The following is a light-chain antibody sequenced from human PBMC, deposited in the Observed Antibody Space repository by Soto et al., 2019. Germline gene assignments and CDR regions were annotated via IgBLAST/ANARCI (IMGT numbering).Light chain of an antibody. CDR3: QQRSDSWT. CDR1: QSVSSY. J-gene: IGKJ1*01. Sequence: IVFTQSPATLSLSPGERATLSCRASQSVSSYLAWYQQKPGQAPRLLIYGASNRATGIPARFSGSGSGTDFTLTISSLEPEDSAVYYCQQRSDSWTFGQGTKVDIK. V-gene: IGKV3-11*01. CDR2: GAS.